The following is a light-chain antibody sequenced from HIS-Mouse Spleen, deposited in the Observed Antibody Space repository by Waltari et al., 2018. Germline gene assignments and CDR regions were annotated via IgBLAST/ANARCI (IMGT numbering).Light chain of an antibody. J-gene: IGKJ1*01. CDR3: QQYYSFPRT. CDR2: AAS. V-gene: IGKV1D-8*02. Sequence: AIWMTQSPSLLSASTGDRVTIICRMSQGISRYLAWYQQKPGKAPELLIYAASTLQSGVPSRFSGSGSGTDFTLTISCLQSEDFATYYCQQYYSFPRTFGQGTKVEIK. CDR1: QGISRY.